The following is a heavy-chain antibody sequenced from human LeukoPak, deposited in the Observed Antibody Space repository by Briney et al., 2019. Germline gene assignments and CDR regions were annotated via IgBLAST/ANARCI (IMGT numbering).Heavy chain of an antibody. CDR1: GFTFTGHT. CDR2: IGGRDDRT. Sequence: PGGSLRLSCAASGFTFTGHTMTWLRQAPGKGLGWVSIIGGRDDRTYYADSVKGRFTISRDNSKNTLYLQMNSLRGEDTAVYYCAKDPNPFYDFWSGYKWGQGTLVTVSS. CDR3: AKDPNPFYDFWSGYK. D-gene: IGHD3-3*01. J-gene: IGHJ4*02. V-gene: IGHV3-23*01.